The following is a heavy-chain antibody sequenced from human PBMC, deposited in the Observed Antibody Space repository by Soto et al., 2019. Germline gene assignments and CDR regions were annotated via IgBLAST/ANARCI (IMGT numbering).Heavy chain of an antibody. V-gene: IGHV1-18*01. CDR1: GYTFTRNG. Sequence: QVHLVQSGAEVKKPGASVNVSCKTSGYTFTRNGISWVRQAPGQGLEWMGWTSPNSGNTRYAQKLQDRVIMPTVTSTSTAYMELSILRSAETAVYYCVKDSGRKSLPTSQDWG. CDR2: TSPNSGNT. D-gene: IGHD6-25*01. J-gene: IGHJ1*01. CDR3: VKDSGRKSLPTSQD.